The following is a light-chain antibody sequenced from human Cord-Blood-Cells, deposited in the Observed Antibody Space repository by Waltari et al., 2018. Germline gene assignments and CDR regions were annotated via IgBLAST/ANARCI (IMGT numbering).Light chain of an antibody. CDR2: KDR. Sequence: SYELTQPPSVSVSPGQTARITCSGDALPKQYAYWYQQKPGQAPVLVIDKDRERPPGIPERFAGSSSGTTVTLTISGVQAEDEADYYCQSADSSGTVVFGGGTKLTVL. J-gene: IGLJ2*01. CDR1: ALPKQY. CDR3: QSADSSGTVV. V-gene: IGLV3-25*03.